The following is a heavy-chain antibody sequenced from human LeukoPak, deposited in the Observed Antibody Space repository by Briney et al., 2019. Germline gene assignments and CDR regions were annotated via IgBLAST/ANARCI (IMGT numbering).Heavy chain of an antibody. V-gene: IGHV1-2*02. CDR2: INPNSGGT. Sequence: ASVKVSCKASGYTFTAYYMHWVRQAPGQGLEWMGRINPNSGGTNSAQMFQGRVTMTRDTSISTAYMELSNLRSDDTAVYYCAREGDYGDNSLVLGYDLWGRGTLVTVSS. J-gene: IGHJ2*01. CDR1: GYTFTAYY. CDR3: AREGDYGDNSLVLGYDL. D-gene: IGHD4-23*01.